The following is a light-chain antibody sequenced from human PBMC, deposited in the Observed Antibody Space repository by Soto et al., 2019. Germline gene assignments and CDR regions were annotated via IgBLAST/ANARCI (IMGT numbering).Light chain of an antibody. Sequence: QSVLTRPPSASVSPGQSVTSSCTGTSSDVGGYNYVSWYQQHPGKAPKLMIYEVSKRPSGVPDRFSGSKSGNTASLTVSGLQAEDEADYYCSSYAGSNTYVFGTGTKVTVL. V-gene: IGLV2-8*01. CDR2: EVS. CDR1: SSDVGGYNY. CDR3: SSYAGSNTYV. J-gene: IGLJ1*01.